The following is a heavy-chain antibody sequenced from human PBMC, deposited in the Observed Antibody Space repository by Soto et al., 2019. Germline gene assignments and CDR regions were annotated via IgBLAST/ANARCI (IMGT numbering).Heavy chain of an antibody. CDR2: IYGGGTT. D-gene: IGHD3-16*01. CDR1: GFTVSNNY. V-gene: IGHV3-66*01. J-gene: IGHJ5*02. CDR3: ARIYYGS. Sequence: SLRLSCAASGFTVSNNYMSWVRQAPGKGLEWVSVIYGGGTTYYADSVKGRFTISRDTSKNTLYLEMNSLRAEDTAVYYCARIYYGSWGQGTLVTVSS.